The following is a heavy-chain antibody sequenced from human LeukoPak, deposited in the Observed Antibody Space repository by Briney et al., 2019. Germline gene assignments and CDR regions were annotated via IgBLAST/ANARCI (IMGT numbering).Heavy chain of an antibody. V-gene: IGHV3-23*01. Sequence: GGSLRLSCAASGFTFSSYAMNWVRQAPGKGLEWVSAISGSGGNTYYADSVRGRFTVSRDNSKNTLYLQMNSLRVEDAALYYCAKYQPLLRSFDYWGQGALVTVSS. CDR3: AKYQPLLRSFDY. J-gene: IGHJ4*02. CDR2: ISGSGGNT. CDR1: GFTFSSYA. D-gene: IGHD2-21*01.